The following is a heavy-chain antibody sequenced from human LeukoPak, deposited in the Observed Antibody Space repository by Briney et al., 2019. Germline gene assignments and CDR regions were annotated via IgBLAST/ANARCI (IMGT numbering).Heavy chain of an antibody. D-gene: IGHD6-13*01. Sequence: ASVKVSCKASGYTFTSYYMHWVRQAPGQGLEWMGWINPNSGGTNYAQKFQGRVTMTRDTSISTAYMELSRLRSDDTAVYYCARECGYSSSWYEWGQGTLVTVSS. J-gene: IGHJ4*02. V-gene: IGHV1-2*02. CDR2: INPNSGGT. CDR3: ARECGYSSSWYE. CDR1: GYTFTSYY.